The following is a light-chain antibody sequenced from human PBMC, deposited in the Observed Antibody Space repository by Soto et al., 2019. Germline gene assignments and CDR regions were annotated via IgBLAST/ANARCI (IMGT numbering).Light chain of an antibody. CDR1: SSDVGGYNY. J-gene: IGLJ1*01. V-gene: IGLV2-14*01. CDR2: EVS. Sequence: QSALTQPASVSGSPGQSITISCTGTSSDVGGYNYVSWYQQQSGKAPKLMIHEVSNRPSGVSNLFSGSKSGNTASLTISGLQAEDEADYYCSSYTSSRAYVFGIGTKVTVL. CDR3: SSYTSSRAYV.